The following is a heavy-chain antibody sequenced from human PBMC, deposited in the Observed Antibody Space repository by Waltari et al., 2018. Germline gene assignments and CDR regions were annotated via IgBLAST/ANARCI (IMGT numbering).Heavy chain of an antibody. D-gene: IGHD6-6*01. CDR2: MNPNIGNT. CDR3: ARGRIAARRRWFDP. J-gene: IGHJ5*02. CDR1: GYTFPSYD. V-gene: IGHV1-8*03. Sequence: QVQLVQSGAEVKKPGASVKVSCKASGYTFPSYDINWVRQATGKGLEWMGWMNPNIGNTGYAQKFQGRVTITRNTSISTAYMELSSLRSEDTAVYYCARGRIAARRRWFDPWGQGTLVTVSS.